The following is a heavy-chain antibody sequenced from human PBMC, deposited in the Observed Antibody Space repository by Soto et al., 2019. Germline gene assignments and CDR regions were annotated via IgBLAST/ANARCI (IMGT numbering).Heavy chain of an antibody. CDR3: ARSPYADALDI. J-gene: IGHJ3*02. V-gene: IGHV4-28*01. CDR2: IFHSGTT. D-gene: IGHD2-2*01. Sequence: SATLSLTCAVSGYSITNVNWWAWIRQPPGKGLEWIGYIFHSGTTHYNPSLKSRVTMSVDTSKNQFSLKVDSLTAEDTAVYYCARSPYADALDIWGQGTMVT. CDR1: GYSITNVNW.